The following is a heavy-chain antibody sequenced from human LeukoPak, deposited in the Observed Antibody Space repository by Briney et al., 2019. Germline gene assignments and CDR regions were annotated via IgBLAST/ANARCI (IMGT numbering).Heavy chain of an antibody. D-gene: IGHD4-11*01. CDR3: AKDAQRGFDYSNSLEY. Sequence: GGSLRLSCAASGFTFSHFGFRWVRQAPGKGLEWVAVIWSDGTNKYYGDSVKGRFIIYRDDSHNTVYLQMNSLRVQDTAIYYCAKDAQRGFDYSNSLEYWGQGSLVTVSS. CDR2: IWSDGTNK. CDR1: GFTFSHFG. J-gene: IGHJ1*01. V-gene: IGHV3-33*06.